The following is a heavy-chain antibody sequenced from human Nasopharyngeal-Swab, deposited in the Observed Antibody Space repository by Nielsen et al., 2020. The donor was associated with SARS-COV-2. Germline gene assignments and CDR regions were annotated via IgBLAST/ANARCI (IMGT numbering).Heavy chain of an antibody. V-gene: IGHV3-23*01. CDR1: GFTFSSYA. CDR2: ISGSGGST. CDR3: AKDGYSSSWQTRLFDY. D-gene: IGHD6-13*01. Sequence: GESLKIYCAASGFTFSSYAMSWVRQAPGKGLEWVSAISGSGGSTYYADSVKGRFTISRDNSKNTLYLQMNSLRAEDTAVYYCAKDGYSSSWQTRLFDYWGQGTLVTVSS. J-gene: IGHJ4*02.